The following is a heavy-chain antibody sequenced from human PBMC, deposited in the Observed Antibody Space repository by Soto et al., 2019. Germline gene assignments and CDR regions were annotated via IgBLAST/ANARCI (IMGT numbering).Heavy chain of an antibody. J-gene: IGHJ5*01. V-gene: IGHV4-59*01. D-gene: IGHD6-13*01. CDR3: ERFVVAAAGTWFDS. CDR1: GGSISSYY. CDR2: ISYSGST. Sequence: SETLSLTCTVSGGSISSYYWSWIRQPPGKELEWIGYISYSGSTTYNPSLKSRVTISADTSKNQFSMKLSSVTAADTAVYYCERFVVAAAGTWFDSWGHGALVTVSS.